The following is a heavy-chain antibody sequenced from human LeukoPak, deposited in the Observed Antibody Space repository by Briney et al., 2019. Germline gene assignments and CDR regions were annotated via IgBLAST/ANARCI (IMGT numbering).Heavy chain of an antibody. CDR2: IYYSGGT. CDR1: GGSISSYY. D-gene: IGHD2-2*01. J-gene: IGHJ6*03. CDR3: ARRVGYCSSTSCTYYYYYMDV. V-gene: IGHV4-59*12. Sequence: SETLSLTCTVSGGSISSYYWSWIRQPPGKGLEWIGYIYYSGGTNYNPSLKSRVTISVDTSKNQFSLKLSSVTAADTAVYYCARRVGYCSSTSCTYYYYYMDVWGKGTTVTVSS.